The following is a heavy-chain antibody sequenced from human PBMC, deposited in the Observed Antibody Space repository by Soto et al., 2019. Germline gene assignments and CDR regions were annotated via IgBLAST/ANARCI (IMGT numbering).Heavy chain of an antibody. V-gene: IGHV2-5*02. D-gene: IGHD3-16*02. Sequence: QITLKESGPTLVKPTQTLTLTCTFSGFSLSTSGVGVGWIRQPPGKALEWLAPIYWDDDKRYSPSLKSRLIPNKXTSKNKVVLTLTNMDPVDTATYYCAHSIAPRIFDYWGQGTLVTVSS. J-gene: IGHJ4*02. CDR2: IYWDDDK. CDR3: AHSIAPRIFDY. CDR1: GFSLSTSGVG.